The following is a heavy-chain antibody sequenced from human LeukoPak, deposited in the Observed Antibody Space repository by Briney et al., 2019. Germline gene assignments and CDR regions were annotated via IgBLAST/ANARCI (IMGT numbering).Heavy chain of an antibody. CDR3: AKNVGGCSGGSCYSGFDY. CDR1: GFTFSSYA. D-gene: IGHD2-15*01. Sequence: GGSLRLSCAASGFTFSSYAMSWVRQAPGKGLEWVSGVNTGGGYTYYAYSVKGRFTISRDNSRNTLYLQMNSLRAEDAALYYCAKNVGGCSGGSCYSGFDYWGQGTLVTVSS. J-gene: IGHJ4*02. CDR2: VNTGGGYT. V-gene: IGHV3-23*01.